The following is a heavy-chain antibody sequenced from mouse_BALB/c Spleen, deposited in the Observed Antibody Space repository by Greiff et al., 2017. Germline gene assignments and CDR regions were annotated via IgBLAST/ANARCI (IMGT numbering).Heavy chain of an antibody. V-gene: IGHV2-9*02. CDR3: ARDKGGDAMDY. CDR1: GFSLTSYG. Sequence: VKLQESGPGLVAPSQSLSITCTVSGFSLTSYGVHWVRQPPGKGLEWLGVIWAGGSTNYNSALMSRLSISKDNSKSQVFLKMNSLQTDDTAMYYCARDKGGDAMDYWGQGTSVTVSS. CDR2: IWAGGST. J-gene: IGHJ4*01.